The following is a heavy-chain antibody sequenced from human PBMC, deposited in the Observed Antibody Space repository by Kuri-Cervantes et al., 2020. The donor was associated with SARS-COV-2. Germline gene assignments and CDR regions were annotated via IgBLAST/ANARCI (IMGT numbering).Heavy chain of an antibody. J-gene: IGHJ6*03. CDR2: INHSGST. V-gene: IGHV4-34*01. CDR3: ARVVVAAYYYYYYMDV. D-gene: IGHD2-15*01. Sequence: SETLSLTCAVYGGSFSGYYWSWIRQPPGKGLEWIGEINHSGSTNYNPSLKSRVTISVDTSKNQFSLKLSSVTAADTAVYYCARVVVAAYYYYYYMDVWGKGTTVTVSS. CDR1: GGSFSGYY.